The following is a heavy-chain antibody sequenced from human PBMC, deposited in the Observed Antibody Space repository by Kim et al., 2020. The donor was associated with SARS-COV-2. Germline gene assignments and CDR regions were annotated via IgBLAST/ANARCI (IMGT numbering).Heavy chain of an antibody. J-gene: IGHJ4*02. CDR2: RT. D-gene: IGHD2-15*01. CDR3: ARVLSLVVWDH. Sequence: RTTYAQKFQGRVPVTTDTSTSTVYMSLGSLRSEDTAVYYCARVLSLVVWDHWGQGTLVTVSA. V-gene: IGHV1-46*01.